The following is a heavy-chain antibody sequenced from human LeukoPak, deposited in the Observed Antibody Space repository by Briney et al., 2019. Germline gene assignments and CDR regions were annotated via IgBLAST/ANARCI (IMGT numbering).Heavy chain of an antibody. CDR3: ARSTVSGGFDY. J-gene: IGHJ4*02. CDR2: ISWNSGSI. D-gene: IGHD3-10*01. Sequence: PGRSLRLSCAASGFTFDDYAMHWVRQAPGKGLEWVSGISWNSGSIGYADSVKGRFTISRDNAKNTLYLQMNSLRAEDTAVYYCARSTVSGGFDYWGQGTLVTVSS. CDR1: GFTFDDYA. V-gene: IGHV3-9*01.